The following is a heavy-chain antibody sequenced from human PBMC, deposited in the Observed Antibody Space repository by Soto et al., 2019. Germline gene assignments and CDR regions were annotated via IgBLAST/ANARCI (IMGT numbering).Heavy chain of an antibody. CDR1: GGSISSGGYY. V-gene: IGHV4-31*03. D-gene: IGHD4-17*01. Sequence: SETLSLTCTVSGGSISSGGYYWSWIRQHPGKGLEWIGYIYYSGSTYYNPSLKSRVTISVDTSKNQFSLKLSSVTAADTAVYYFSRLLHDYGDYLGDWGQGTLVPVSS. J-gene: IGHJ4*02. CDR2: IYYSGST. CDR3: SRLLHDYGDYLGD.